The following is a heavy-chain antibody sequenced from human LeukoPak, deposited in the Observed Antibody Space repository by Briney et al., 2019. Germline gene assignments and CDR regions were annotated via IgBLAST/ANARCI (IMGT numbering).Heavy chain of an antibody. J-gene: IGHJ5*02. V-gene: IGHV4-34*01. Sequence: SETLSLTCAVYGGSFSGYYWSWIRQPPGKGLEWIGEINHSGSTNYNPSLKSRVTISVDTSKNQFSLKLSSVTAADTAVYYCARGHHFWSGYSFDPWGQGTLVTVSS. CDR1: GGSFSGYY. CDR2: INHSGST. D-gene: IGHD3-3*02. CDR3: ARGHHFWSGYSFDP.